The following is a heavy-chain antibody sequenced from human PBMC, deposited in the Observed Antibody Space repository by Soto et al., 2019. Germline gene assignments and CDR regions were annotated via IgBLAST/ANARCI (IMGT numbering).Heavy chain of an antibody. CDR1: GGSVSSGSYY. CDR2: IYYSGST. Sequence: QVQLQESGPGLVKPSETLSLTCTVSGGSVSSGSYYWSWIRQPPGKGLEWIGYIYYSGSTNYNPSLKSRATISVDTSKNQFSLKLSSVTAADTAVYYCARVHRELGPDAFDIWGQGTMVTVSS. J-gene: IGHJ3*02. D-gene: IGHD1-7*01. CDR3: ARVHRELGPDAFDI. V-gene: IGHV4-61*01.